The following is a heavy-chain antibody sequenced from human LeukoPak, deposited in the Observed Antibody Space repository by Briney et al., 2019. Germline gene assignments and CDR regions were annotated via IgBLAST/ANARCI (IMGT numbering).Heavy chain of an antibody. J-gene: IGHJ5*02. CDR1: GGSISSHY. V-gene: IGHV4-59*11. Sequence: PSETLSFTCTVSGGSISSHYWSWIRQPPGKGLEWIGYLYNSGSTNYNPSLKSRVTISVDTSKSQLSLKLSSVTAADTAVYFCARYCSGGTCYNWFDPWGQGTLVTVSS. D-gene: IGHD2-15*01. CDR3: ARYCSGGTCYNWFDP. CDR2: LYNSGST.